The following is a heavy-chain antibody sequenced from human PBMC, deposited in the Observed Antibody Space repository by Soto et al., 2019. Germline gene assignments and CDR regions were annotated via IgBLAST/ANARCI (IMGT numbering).Heavy chain of an antibody. CDR1: GYTFTSYG. CDR3: ARDPKKDCSSTSCYPPDP. CDR2: ISAYNGNT. D-gene: IGHD2-2*01. J-gene: IGHJ5*02. V-gene: IGHV1-18*01. Sequence: GASVKVSCTASGYTFTSYGISWVRQAPGQGLEWMGWISAYNGNTNYAQKLQGRVTMTTDTSTSTAYMELRSLRSDDTAVYYCARDPKKDCSSTSCYPPDPWGQGTLVTVSS.